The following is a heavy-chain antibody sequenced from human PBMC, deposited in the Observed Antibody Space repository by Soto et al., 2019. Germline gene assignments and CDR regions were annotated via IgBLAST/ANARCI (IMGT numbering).Heavy chain of an antibody. D-gene: IGHD6-13*01. CDR1: GFTFSSYA. Sequence: PGGSLRLSCAASGFTFSSYAMHWVRQAPVKGLEWVAVISYDGSNKYYADSVKGRFTISRDNSKNTLYLQMNSLRAEDTAVYYCARDLGIAAAGTGVGDYYYGMDVWGQGTTVTV. CDR3: ARDLGIAAAGTGVGDYYYGMDV. J-gene: IGHJ6*02. V-gene: IGHV3-30-3*01. CDR2: ISYDGSNK.